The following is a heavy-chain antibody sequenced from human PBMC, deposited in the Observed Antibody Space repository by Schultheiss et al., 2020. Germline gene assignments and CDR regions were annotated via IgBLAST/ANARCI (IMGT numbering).Heavy chain of an antibody. J-gene: IGHJ4*02. Sequence: ESLKISCAASGFTFSSYAMSWVRQAPGKGLEWVSAISGSGGSTYYADSVKGRFTISRDNSKNTLYLQMNSLRAEDTAVYYCAGDPYSSGYLGYWGQGTLVTVSS. CDR1: GFTFSSYA. D-gene: IGHD3-22*01. CDR3: AGDPYSSGYLGY. V-gene: IGHV3-23*01. CDR2: ISGSGGST.